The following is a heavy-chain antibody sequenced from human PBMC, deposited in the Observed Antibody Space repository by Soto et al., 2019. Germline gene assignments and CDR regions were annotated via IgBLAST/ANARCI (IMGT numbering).Heavy chain of an antibody. CDR3: ASSGEFITIFSFNSYGMDV. CDR1: GFTFSSYA. J-gene: IGHJ6*02. D-gene: IGHD3-3*01. CDR2: ISYDGSNK. V-gene: IGHV3-30-3*01. Sequence: PGGSLRLSCAASGFTFSSYAMHWVRQAPGKGLEWVAVISYDGSNKYYADSVKGRFTISRDNSKNTLYLQMNSLRAEDTAVYYCASSGEFITIFSFNSYGMDVWGQGTTVTISS.